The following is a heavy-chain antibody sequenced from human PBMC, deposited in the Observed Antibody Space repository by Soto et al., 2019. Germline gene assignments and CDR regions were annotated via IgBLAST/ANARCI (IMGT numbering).Heavy chain of an antibody. V-gene: IGHV3-15*01. CDR1: GFTFSNAW. J-gene: IGHJ4*02. CDR2: IKSKTDGGTT. D-gene: IGHD3-22*01. CDR3: TTGYYYDSNPSDY. Sequence: AGGSLRLSCAASGFTFSNAWMSWVRQAPGKGLEWVGRIKSKTDGGTTDYAAPVKGRFTISRDDSKNTLYLQMNSLKTEDTAVYYCTTGYYYDSNPSDYWGQGTLVTVSS.